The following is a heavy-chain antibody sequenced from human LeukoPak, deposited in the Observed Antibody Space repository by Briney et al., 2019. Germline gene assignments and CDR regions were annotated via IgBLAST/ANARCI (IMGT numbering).Heavy chain of an antibody. V-gene: IGHV1-18*01. Sequence: ASVKVSCKASGYTFTSYGISWVRQAPGQGLEWMGWISAYNGNTNYAQKLQGRVTMTTDTSTSTAYMELRSLRSDDTAVYYCAKGTKIAVAGTPFDYWGRGTLVTVSS. CDR2: ISAYNGNT. CDR1: GYTFTSYG. CDR3: AKGTKIAVAGTPFDY. J-gene: IGHJ4*02. D-gene: IGHD6-19*01.